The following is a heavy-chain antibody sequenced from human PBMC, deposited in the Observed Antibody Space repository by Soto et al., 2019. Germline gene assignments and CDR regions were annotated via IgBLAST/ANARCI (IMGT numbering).Heavy chain of an antibody. D-gene: IGHD3-10*01. V-gene: IGHV3-23*01. Sequence: EVQLLESGGGLVQPGGSLRLSCAASGFTFSNYAMSWVRRAPDMGLEWVSTITGSGTSTYYRDSVKGRFTISRDSSKNTLSRQMNSLSAEDTAIYYCAKGGGLSSNYYMDVWGRGTTVIVSS. CDR2: ITGSGTST. J-gene: IGHJ6*03. CDR1: GFTFSNYA. CDR3: AKGGGLSSNYYMDV.